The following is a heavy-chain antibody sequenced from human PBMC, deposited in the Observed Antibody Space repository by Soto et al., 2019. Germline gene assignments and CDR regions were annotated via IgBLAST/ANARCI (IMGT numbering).Heavy chain of an antibody. J-gene: IGHJ4*02. Sequence: EVQLLESGGGLVQPGGSLRLSCAASGFTFSSYAMSWVRQAPGKGLEWVSAISGSGGSTYYSDSVKGRFTISRDNSKNTLYLQMNSLRAEDTAVYYCAKGGDRILYYFDYWGQGTLVTVSS. CDR3: AKGGDRILYYFDY. CDR2: ISGSGGST. V-gene: IGHV3-23*01. CDR1: GFTFSSYA.